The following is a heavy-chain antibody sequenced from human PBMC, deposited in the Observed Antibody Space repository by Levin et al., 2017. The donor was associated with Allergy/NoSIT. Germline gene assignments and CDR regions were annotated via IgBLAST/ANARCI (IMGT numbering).Heavy chain of an antibody. CDR3: ARGYCTNGVCYLDY. J-gene: IGHJ4*02. V-gene: IGHV3-33*01. CDR2: IWYDGSNK. Sequence: LSLTCAASGFTFSSYGMHWVRQAPGKGLEWVAVIWYDGSNKYYADSVKGRFTISRDNSKNTLYLQMNSLRAEDTAVYYCARGYCTNGVCYLDYWGQGTLVTVSS. CDR1: GFTFSSYG. D-gene: IGHD2-8*01.